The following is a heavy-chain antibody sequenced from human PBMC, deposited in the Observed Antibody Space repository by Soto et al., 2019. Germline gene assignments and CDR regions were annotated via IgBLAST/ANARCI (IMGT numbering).Heavy chain of an antibody. V-gene: IGHV1-69*06. CDR2: IIPIFGTA. CDR1: GGTFSIYA. D-gene: IGHD6-13*01. CDR3: ARDSSSWYGEYWFDP. J-gene: IGHJ5*02. Sequence: SVKLSCKASGGTFSIYAIIWVRQAPGQGLEWMGGIIPIFGTANYAQKFQGRVTITADKSTSTAYMELSSLRSEDTAVYYCARDSSSWYGEYWFDPWGQGTLVTVS.